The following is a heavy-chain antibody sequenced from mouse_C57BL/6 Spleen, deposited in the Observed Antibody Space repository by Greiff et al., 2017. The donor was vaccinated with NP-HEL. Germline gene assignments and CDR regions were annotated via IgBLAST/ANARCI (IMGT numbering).Heavy chain of an antibody. CDR1: GYTFTSYW. CDR2: IYPGSGST. V-gene: IGHV1-55*01. CDR3: ANPPYYYGNPYSFDY. Sequence: QVQLQQPGAELVKPGASVKMSCKASGYTFTSYWITWVEQRPGQGLEWIGDIYPGSGSTNYNEKFKSKATLTVATSSSNAYMQLSSLTSEDSAVYYCANPPYYYGNPYSFDYWGQGTTLTVSS. D-gene: IGHD1-1*01. J-gene: IGHJ2*01.